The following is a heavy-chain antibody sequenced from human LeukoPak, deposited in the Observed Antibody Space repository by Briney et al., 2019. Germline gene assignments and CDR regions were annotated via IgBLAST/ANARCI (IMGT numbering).Heavy chain of an antibody. CDR3: ARVTREAARYWYFDL. CDR2: INHSGST. CDR1: GGSFSGYY. V-gene: IGHV4-34*01. J-gene: IGHJ2*01. Sequence: SETLSLTCAVYGGSFSGYYWSWIRQPPGKGLEWIGEINHSGSTNYNPSLKSRVTISVDTSKNQFSLKLSTVTAADTAVYFCARVTREAARYWYFDLWGRGTLVTVSS. D-gene: IGHD6-6*01.